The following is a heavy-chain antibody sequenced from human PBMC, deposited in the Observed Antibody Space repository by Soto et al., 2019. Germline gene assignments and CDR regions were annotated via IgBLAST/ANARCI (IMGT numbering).Heavy chain of an antibody. CDR2: ISHGGNEK. CDR1: GFIFSSYA. J-gene: IGHJ6*02. V-gene: IGHV3-30*18. D-gene: IGHD3-10*01. CDR3: AEVSSDRGYYYFAMDV. Sequence: QVQLLESGGGVVQPGGSLRLSCAASGFIFSSYAMHWVRQAPGKGLEWVAVISHGGNEKYYADSVEGRFTISRDNPKKMIYLKMNGLRPEDTAVYYCAEVSSDRGYYYFAMDVWGQGTTVTVSS.